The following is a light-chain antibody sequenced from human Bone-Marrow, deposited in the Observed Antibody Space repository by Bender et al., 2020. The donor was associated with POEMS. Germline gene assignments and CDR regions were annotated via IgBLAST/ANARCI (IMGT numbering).Light chain of an antibody. CDR2: QDT. CDR1: DLGDKY. CDR3: QAWDTFSEI. J-gene: IGLJ2*01. V-gene: IGLV3-1*01. Sequence: SYEVTQPPSVSVSPGQTASITCSGDDLGDKYVAWYQQKPGQSPVLVIYQDTKRPSGIPERFSGSNSGNTATLTISGTQALDEADYYWQAWDTFSEIFGGGTKLTGL.